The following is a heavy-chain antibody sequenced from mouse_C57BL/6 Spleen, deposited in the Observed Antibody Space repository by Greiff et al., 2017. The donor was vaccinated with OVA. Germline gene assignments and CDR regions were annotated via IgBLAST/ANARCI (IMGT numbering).Heavy chain of an antibody. CDR3: TRSPLGYSWFAY. CDR2: IDPENGGT. V-gene: IGHV1-15*01. D-gene: IGHD2-3*01. CDR1: GYTFNDYG. Sequence: QVQLQQSGAELVRPGASVTLSCKASGYTFNDYGMPWVKQTPVHGLGWIGAIDPENGGTAYNQKFKGKAILTADKSSSTAYMELRSLTSEDSAVYYCTRSPLGYSWFAYWGQGTLVTVSA. J-gene: IGHJ3*01.